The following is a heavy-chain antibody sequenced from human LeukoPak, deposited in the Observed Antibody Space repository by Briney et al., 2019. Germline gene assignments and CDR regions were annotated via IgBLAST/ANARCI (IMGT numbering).Heavy chain of an antibody. V-gene: IGHV4-39*01. Sequence: SETLSLTCTVSGGSISSSRYYWGWIRQPPGKGLEWIGTIYYSGSTYYNPSLKSRVTISVDTSKNQFSLKLSSVTAADTAVYYCARVVPMYSSDWYDDYWGQGTLVTVSS. CDR3: ARVVPMYSSDWYDDY. D-gene: IGHD6-19*01. CDR2: IYYSGST. CDR1: GGSISSSRYY. J-gene: IGHJ4*02.